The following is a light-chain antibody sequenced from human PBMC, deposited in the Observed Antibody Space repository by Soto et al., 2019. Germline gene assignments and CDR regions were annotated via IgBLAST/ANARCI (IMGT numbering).Light chain of an antibody. Sequence: VIWMTQSPSLLAASTGDRVTISCRMSQGISSYLAWYQQKPGKAPELLIYAASTLQSGVPSRFSGSGSGTDFTLTISSLEPEDFAVYYCQQRSNWQGATFGGGTKVDIK. CDR1: QGISSY. CDR2: AAS. CDR3: QQRSNWQGAT. J-gene: IGKJ4*01. V-gene: IGKV1D-8*03.